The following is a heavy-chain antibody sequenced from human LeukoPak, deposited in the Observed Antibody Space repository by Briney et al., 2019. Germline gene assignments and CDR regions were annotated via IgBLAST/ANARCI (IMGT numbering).Heavy chain of an antibody. D-gene: IGHD3-22*01. V-gene: IGHV5-51*01. CDR1: GYSFTSYW. J-gene: IGHJ3*02. CDR2: IYPGDSDT. CDR3: ARHPYDSSGYYYHAFDI. Sequence: GESLKISCKGSGYSFTSYWIGWVRQMPGKGLEWVGIIYPGDSDTRYSPSFQGQVTISADESISTAYLQWSSLKASDTAMCYCARHPYDSSGYYYHAFDIWGQGTMVTVSS.